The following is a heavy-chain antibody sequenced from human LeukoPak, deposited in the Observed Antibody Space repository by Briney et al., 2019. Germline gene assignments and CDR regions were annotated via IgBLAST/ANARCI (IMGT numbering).Heavy chain of an antibody. V-gene: IGHV3-74*01. Sequence: GGSLRLSCAASGFTFSNNWMHWVRQAPGKGLVWVSRINSDGRTTTYADSVKGRFTISRDNAKNTLYLQMNSLRAEDTAVYYCARVRITGTTRFFDYWGQGTLVTVSS. CDR3: ARVRITGTTRFFDY. CDR1: GFTFSNNW. CDR2: INSDGRTT. D-gene: IGHD1-20*01. J-gene: IGHJ4*02.